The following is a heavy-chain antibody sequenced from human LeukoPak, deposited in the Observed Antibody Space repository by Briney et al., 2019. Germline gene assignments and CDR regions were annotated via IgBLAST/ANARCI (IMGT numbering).Heavy chain of an antibody. CDR3: AKRFRRSPVVVVAATYNWFDP. D-gene: IGHD2-15*01. Sequence: GGSLRLSRAASGFTFSSYAMSWVRQAPGKGLEWVSAISGSGGSTYYADSVKGRFTISRDNSKNTLYLQMNSLRAEDTAVYYCAKRFRRSPVVVVAATYNWFDPWGRGTLVTVSS. V-gene: IGHV3-23*01. CDR2: ISGSGGST. J-gene: IGHJ5*02. CDR1: GFTFSSYA.